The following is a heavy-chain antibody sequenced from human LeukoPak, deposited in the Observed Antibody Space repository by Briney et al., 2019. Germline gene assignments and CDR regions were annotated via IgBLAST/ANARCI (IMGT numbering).Heavy chain of an antibody. V-gene: IGHV3-11*04. Sequence: GGSLRLSCAASGFTFSDYYMSWIRQAPGKGLEWVSYISSSGSTIYYADSVKGRFIISRDNSRNTLYLQMNSLRTEDTAVYYCARDAGGNWFDPWGQGTQVTVSS. D-gene: IGHD1-14*01. J-gene: IGHJ5*02. CDR1: GFTFSDYY. CDR2: ISSSGSTI. CDR3: ARDAGGNWFDP.